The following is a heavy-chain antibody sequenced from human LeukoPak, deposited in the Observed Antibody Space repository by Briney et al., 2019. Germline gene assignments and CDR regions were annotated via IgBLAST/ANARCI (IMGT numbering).Heavy chain of an antibody. CDR2: INAGNGNT. D-gene: IGHD4-17*01. Sequence: GASVKASCKASGYTFTSYAMHWVRQAPGQRLEWMGWINAGNGNTKYTQKFQGRVTITRDTSASTAYMELSSLRSEDTAVYYCARGVGYGDYVGVFDYWGQGTLVTVSS. J-gene: IGHJ4*02. V-gene: IGHV1-3*01. CDR3: ARGVGYGDYVGVFDY. CDR1: GYTFTSYA.